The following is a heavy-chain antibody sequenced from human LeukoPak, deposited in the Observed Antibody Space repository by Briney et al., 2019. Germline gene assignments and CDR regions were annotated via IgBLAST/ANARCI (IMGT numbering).Heavy chain of an antibody. CDR3: ARDRATSDY. V-gene: IGHV3-21*01. CDR2: ISSSSSYI. J-gene: IGHJ4*02. Sequence: GSLKLSCAASGFPFSSYSMNWGRQAPGKGLEWVSSISSSSSYIYYADSVKGRFTISRDNAKNSLYLQMNSLRAEDTAVYYCARDRATSDYWGQGTLVTVSS. D-gene: IGHD2-15*01. CDR1: GFPFSSYS.